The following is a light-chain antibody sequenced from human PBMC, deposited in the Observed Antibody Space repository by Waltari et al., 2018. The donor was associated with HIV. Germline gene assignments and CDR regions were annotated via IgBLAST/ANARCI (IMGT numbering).Light chain of an antibody. V-gene: IGLV2-14*01. J-gene: IGLJ1*01. CDR2: EVS. Sequence: QSALTQPASVSGSPGQSITISCTGTSSDVGGYNYVSWYQQHPGKAPKLMIYEVSNRPSGLSSRFSCSKSGNTASLTISALQAEDETDYYCSSYTSSSTPYVYGTGTKVTVL. CDR3: SSYTSSSTPYV. CDR1: SSDVGGYNY.